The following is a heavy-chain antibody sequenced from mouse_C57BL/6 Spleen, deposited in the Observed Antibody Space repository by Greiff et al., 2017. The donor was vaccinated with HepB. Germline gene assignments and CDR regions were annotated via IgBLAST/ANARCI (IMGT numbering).Heavy chain of an antibody. CDR1: GFTFSSYA. D-gene: IGHD4-1*01. Sequence: EVKVVESGGGLVKPGGSLKLSCAASGFTFSSYAMSWVRQTPEKRLEWVATISDGGSYTYYPDNVKGRFTISRDNAKNNLYLQMSHLKSEDTAMYYCARDPELGGAWFAYWGQGTLVTVSA. CDR3: ARDPELGGAWFAY. J-gene: IGHJ3*01. V-gene: IGHV5-4*01. CDR2: ISDGGSYT.